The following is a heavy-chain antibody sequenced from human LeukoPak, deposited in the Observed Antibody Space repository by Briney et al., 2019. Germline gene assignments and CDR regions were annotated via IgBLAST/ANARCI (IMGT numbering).Heavy chain of an antibody. J-gene: IGHJ4*02. CDR2: IRGSGGST. D-gene: IGHD4-17*01. V-gene: IGHV3-23*01. CDR3: AKGMTTVTLDYFDY. CDR1: GFTFSSHA. Sequence: PGGSLRLSCAASGFTFSSHAMSWVRQAPGTGLEWVSAIRGSGGSTYYADSVKGRFTISGDNSKNTLYLQMNSLRAEDTAVYSCAKGMTTVTLDYFDYWGQGTLVTVSS.